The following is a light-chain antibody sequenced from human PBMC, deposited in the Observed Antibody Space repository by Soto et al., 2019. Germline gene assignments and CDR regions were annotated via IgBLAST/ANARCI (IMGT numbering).Light chain of an antibody. CDR3: AAWDDSLNGVV. V-gene: IGLV1-36*01. Sequence: QSVLTQPPSVSEAPRQRGTSSCSGSSSNIGNNALHWYQQLPGKAPKLLIYYDDLLPSGVSDRFSGSKSGTSASLAISGLQSEDEADYYCAAWDDSLNGVVFGGGTQLTVL. CDR2: YDD. CDR1: SSNIGNNA. J-gene: IGLJ2*01.